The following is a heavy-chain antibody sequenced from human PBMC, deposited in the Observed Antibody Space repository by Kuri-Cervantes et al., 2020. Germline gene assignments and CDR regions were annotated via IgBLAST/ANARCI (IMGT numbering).Heavy chain of an antibody. CDR3: ARDESHSSGWLPNHYYYYYGMDV. V-gene: IGHV1-18*01. D-gene: IGHD6-19*01. Sequence: ASVKVSCKASGYTFTSYGISWVRQAPGQGLEWMGWISPYNGNTNYAQKLQGRVTMTTDTSTSTAYMELRSLRSDDTAVYYCARDESHSSGWLPNHYYYYYGMDVWGQGTTVTVSS. J-gene: IGHJ6*02. CDR1: GYTFTSYG. CDR2: ISPYNGNT.